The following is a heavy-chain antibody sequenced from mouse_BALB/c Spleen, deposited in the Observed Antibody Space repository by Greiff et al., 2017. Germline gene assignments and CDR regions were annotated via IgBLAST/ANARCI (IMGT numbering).Heavy chain of an antibody. CDR2: IRNKANGYTT. D-gene: IGHD2-14*01. J-gene: IGHJ3*01. CDR1: GFTFTDYY. V-gene: IGHV7-3*02. Sequence: EVMLVESGGGLVQPGGSLRLSCATSGFTFTDYYMSWVRQPPGKALEWLGFIRNKANGYTTEYSASVKGRFTISRDNSQSILYLQMNTLRAEDSATYYCARPHRYDGESWFAYWGQGTLVTVSA. CDR3: ARPHRYDGESWFAY.